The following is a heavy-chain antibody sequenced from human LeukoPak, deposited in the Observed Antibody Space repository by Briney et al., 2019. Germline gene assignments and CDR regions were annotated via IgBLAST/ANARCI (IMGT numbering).Heavy chain of an antibody. V-gene: IGHV1-18*04. J-gene: IGHJ5*02. D-gene: IGHD6-25*01. CDR1: GYTFTGYY. Sequence: ASVKVSCKASGYTFTGYYMHWVRQAPGQGLEWMGWISAYNGNTNYAQKLQGRVTMTTDTSTSTAYMELRSLRSDDTAVYYCARASGSPNWFDPWGQGTLVTVSS. CDR3: ARASGSPNWFDP. CDR2: ISAYNGNT.